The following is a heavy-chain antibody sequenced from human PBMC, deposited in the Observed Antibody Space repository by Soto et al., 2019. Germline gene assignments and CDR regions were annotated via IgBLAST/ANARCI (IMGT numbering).Heavy chain of an antibody. J-gene: IGHJ6*02. D-gene: IGHD2-21*02. V-gene: IGHV3-74*01. Sequence: EVQLVESGGGLVQPGGSLRLSCAASGFTFSSYWMHWVRQAPGKGLVWVSRINSDGSSTSYADSVKGRFTISRDNAKNTLYLQMNSLRAEDTAVYYCARDPNIVVVTAIPLGYYGMDVWGQGTTVTVPS. CDR1: GFTFSSYW. CDR3: ARDPNIVVVTAIPLGYYGMDV. CDR2: INSDGSST.